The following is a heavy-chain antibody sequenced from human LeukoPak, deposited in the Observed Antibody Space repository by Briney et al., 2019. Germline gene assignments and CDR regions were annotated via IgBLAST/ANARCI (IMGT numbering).Heavy chain of an antibody. Sequence: SLRLSHAASVFIFISYAMHWVRQARGKGLEGVAVISYDGSNKYYADSVKGRFTISRENSKNTLYLQMNSLRAEDTAVYYCARIAVAGVVGYWGQGTLVTVSS. J-gene: IGHJ4*02. CDR3: ARIAVAGVVGY. V-gene: IGHV3-30-3*01. CDR2: ISYDGSNK. D-gene: IGHD6-19*01. CDR1: VFIFISYA.